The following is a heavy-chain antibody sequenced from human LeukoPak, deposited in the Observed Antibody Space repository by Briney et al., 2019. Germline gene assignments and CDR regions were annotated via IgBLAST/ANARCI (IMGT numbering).Heavy chain of an antibody. CDR1: GFTFSSYA. CDR2: ISYDGSNK. V-gene: IGHV3-30*04. D-gene: IGHD3-10*01. J-gene: IGHJ4*02. CDR3: ARDRHGSGSVDY. Sequence: GGSLRLSCAASGFTFSSYAMHWVRQAPGKGLEWVAVISYDGSNKYYADSVKGRFTISRDNSKNTLYLQMNSLRAEDTAVYYCARDRHGSGSVDYWGQGTLVTVSS.